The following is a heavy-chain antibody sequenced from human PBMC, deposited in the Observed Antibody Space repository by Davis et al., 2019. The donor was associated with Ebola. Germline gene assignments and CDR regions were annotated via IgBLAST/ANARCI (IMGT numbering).Heavy chain of an antibody. CDR3: ARQGSSSWKWFDP. CDR1: GYTFTGYY. CDR2: INPNSGGT. D-gene: IGHD1-1*01. J-gene: IGHJ5*02. Sequence: ASVKVSCKASGYTFTGYYMHWVRQAPGQGLEWMGWINPNSGGTNYAQKFQGWVTMTRDTSISTAYMELSRLRSDDTAVYYCARQGSSSWKWFDPWGQGTLVTVSS. V-gene: IGHV1-2*04.